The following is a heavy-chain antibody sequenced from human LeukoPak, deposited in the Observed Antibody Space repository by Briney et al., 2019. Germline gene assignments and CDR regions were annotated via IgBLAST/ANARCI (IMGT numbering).Heavy chain of an antibody. CDR3: AKVLWTGGGYSYGLDY. CDR2: RWTDGSNK. D-gene: IGHD5-18*01. V-gene: IGHV3-33*06. J-gene: IGHJ4*02. CDR1: GFTFRSYR. Sequence: PGSSLRLSCAASGFTFRSYRMHWVRHAPGKGLESVAGRWTDGSNKYYADSVKGRFTISRDNSKNTLYLQMNSLRAEDTAVYYCAKVLWTGGGYSYGLDYWGQGTLVTVSS.